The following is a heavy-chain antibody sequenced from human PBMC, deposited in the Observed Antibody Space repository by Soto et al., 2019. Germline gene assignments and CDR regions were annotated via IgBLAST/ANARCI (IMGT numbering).Heavy chain of an antibody. J-gene: IGHJ6*02. CDR1: GLNFGAYA. CDR3: AKDRSENFWVYYYAMDV. Sequence: EARLLESGGGLIQPGGSLRLACEASGLNFGAYAMRWVRQAPGKGLEWVPGISGSSSGTYYTDSVKGRFTISRDNSKNTVYLQMNSLRGEDTAVYYCAKDRSENFWVYYYAMDVWGQGTAVTVSS. CDR2: ISGSSSGT. D-gene: IGHD6-19*01. V-gene: IGHV3-23*01.